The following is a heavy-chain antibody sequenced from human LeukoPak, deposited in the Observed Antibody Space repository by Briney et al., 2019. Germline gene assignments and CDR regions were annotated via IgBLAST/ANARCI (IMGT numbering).Heavy chain of an antibody. CDR3: ARGSSNLLWFGEFPHFDY. Sequence: PSETLSLTCTVSGGSISSGGYYWSWIRQHPGKGLEWIGYIYYSGSTYYNPSLKSRVTISVDTSKNQFSLKLSSVTAADTAVYYCARGSSNLLWFGEFPHFDYWGQGTLVTVSS. J-gene: IGHJ4*02. V-gene: IGHV4-31*03. CDR2: IYYSGST. CDR1: GGSISSGGYY. D-gene: IGHD3-10*01.